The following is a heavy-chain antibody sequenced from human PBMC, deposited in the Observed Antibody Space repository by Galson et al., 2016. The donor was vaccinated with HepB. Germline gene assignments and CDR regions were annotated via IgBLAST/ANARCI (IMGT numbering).Heavy chain of an antibody. J-gene: IGHJ5*01. V-gene: IGHV3-66*02. CDR1: GFTVSTDY. Sequence: SLRLSCAGSGFTVSTDYMSWVRQAPGKGLEWVSIIYSGGSTYYADSVKGRFSISRDNYKNTLYLQMDSLRVEDTAVYYCTRDGWTSNWFGYWGQGTLVTVSS. CDR2: IYSGGST. D-gene: IGHD6-19*01. CDR3: TRDGWTSNWFGY.